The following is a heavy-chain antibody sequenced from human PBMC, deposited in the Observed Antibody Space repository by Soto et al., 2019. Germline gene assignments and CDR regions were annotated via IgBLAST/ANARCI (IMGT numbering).Heavy chain of an antibody. V-gene: IGHV4-59*08. CDR2: TYYSGST. Sequence: SETLSLTCTVSDGSISSYYWSWIRQPPGKGLEWIGYTYYSGSTNYTPSLKSRVTISVDTSKNQFSLKLSSVTAADTAVYYCARLPDYYYMDVWGKGTTVTVSS. J-gene: IGHJ6*03. CDR3: ARLPDYYYMDV. CDR1: DGSISSYY.